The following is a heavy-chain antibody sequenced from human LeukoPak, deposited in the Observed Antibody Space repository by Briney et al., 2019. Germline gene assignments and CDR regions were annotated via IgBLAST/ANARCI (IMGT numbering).Heavy chain of an antibody. V-gene: IGHV4-30-2*01. CDR3: ARVQKTRGEATGWYYFDN. CDR1: GGSISSGGYS. Sequence: PSETLSLTCAVSGGSISSGGYSWSWIRQPPGQGLEWIGYSYHTGITHYNTYLKSRVTISIDKSTNEFSLNLTSVTAADTAVYYCARVQKTRGEATGWYYFDNWGQGTLVTVSS. J-gene: IGHJ4*02. D-gene: IGHD6-19*01. CDR2: SYHTGIT.